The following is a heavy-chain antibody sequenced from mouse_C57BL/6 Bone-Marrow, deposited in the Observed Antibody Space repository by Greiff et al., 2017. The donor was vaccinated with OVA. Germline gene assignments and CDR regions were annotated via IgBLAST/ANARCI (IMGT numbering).Heavy chain of an antibody. V-gene: IGHV1-69*01. CDR3: ARDYYSNYNYAMDY. CDR1: GYNFTSYW. D-gene: IGHD2-5*01. Sequence: QVKLQQSGAELVMPGASVKLSCKASGYNFTSYWMHWVKQRHGQGLEWIGEIDPSDSYTNYNQKFKGKSTLTVDKSSSTAYMQLSSLTSEDSAVYYCARDYYSNYNYAMDYWGQGTSVTVSS. J-gene: IGHJ4*01. CDR2: IDPSDSYT.